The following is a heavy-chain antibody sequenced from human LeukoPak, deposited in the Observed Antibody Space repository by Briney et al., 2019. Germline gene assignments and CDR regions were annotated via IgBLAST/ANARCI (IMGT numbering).Heavy chain of an antibody. CDR1: GGSISSGGYS. V-gene: IGHV4-31*03. D-gene: IGHD3-22*01. CDR3: ARGGYYDSSGSLDY. Sequence: PSETLSLTCTVSGGSISSGGYSWSWIRQHPGKGLEWIGYIYYSGSTYYNPSLKSRVTISVDTSKNQFSLKLSSVTAADTAVYYCARGGYYDSSGSLDYWGQGTLVTVSS. J-gene: IGHJ4*02. CDR2: IYYSGST.